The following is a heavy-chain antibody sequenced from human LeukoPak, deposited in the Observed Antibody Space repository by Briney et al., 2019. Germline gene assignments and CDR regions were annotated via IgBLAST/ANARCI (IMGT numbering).Heavy chain of an antibody. CDR2: ISGSGGST. V-gene: IGHV3-23*01. D-gene: IGHD5-12*01. Sequence: GGSLRLSCAASGFTFSSYAMSWVRQAPGKGLEWVSAISGSGGSTSYAQKFQGRVTMTRNTSISTAYMELSSLRSEDTAVYYCARGGVYSGYDSAYWGQGTLVTVSS. J-gene: IGHJ4*02. CDR3: ARGGVYSGYDSAY. CDR1: GFTFSSYA.